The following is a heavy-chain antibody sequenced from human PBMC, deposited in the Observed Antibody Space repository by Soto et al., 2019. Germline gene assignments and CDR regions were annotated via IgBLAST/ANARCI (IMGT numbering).Heavy chain of an antibody. CDR3: AKEPAYDSSGYYFSPDY. D-gene: IGHD3-22*01. V-gene: IGHV3-30*18. Sequence: GGSLRLSCAASGFTFSSDGMHWVRQAPGKGLEWVAVISYDGSNKYYADSVKGRFTISRDNSKNTLYLQMNSLRAEDTAVYYCAKEPAYDSSGYYFSPDYWGQGTLVTVSS. CDR2: ISYDGSNK. CDR1: GFTFSSDG. J-gene: IGHJ4*02.